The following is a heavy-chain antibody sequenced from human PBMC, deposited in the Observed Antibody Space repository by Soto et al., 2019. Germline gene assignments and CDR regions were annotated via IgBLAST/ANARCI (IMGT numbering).Heavy chain of an antibody. D-gene: IGHD3-22*01. CDR2: IKPDGSEQ. Sequence: EVQLVESGGTLVQPGGSLRLSCAGSGFTFSLYWMSWVGQAPGKGLEWVAHIKPDGSEQFYVDSVRGRFTVSRDSAKNSMSLQMNSLRGEDAAVYYCARSTHSSADYWGQGTLVAVSA. J-gene: IGHJ4*02. CDR1: GFTFSLYW. V-gene: IGHV3-7*05. CDR3: ARSTHSSADY.